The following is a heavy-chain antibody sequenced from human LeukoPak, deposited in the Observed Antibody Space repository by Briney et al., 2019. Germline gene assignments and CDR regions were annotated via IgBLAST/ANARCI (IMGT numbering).Heavy chain of an antibody. CDR2: IKQDGSEK. CDR1: GFTFSSYW. V-gene: IGHV3-7*05. D-gene: IGHD2-2*01. J-gene: IGHJ3*02. CDR3: ERDSMDAIDN. Sequence: GGSPCPSCAASGFTFSSYWMSWVRQAPGKGLEWVANIKQDGSEKYYVDSVKGRFTISRDNAKNSLYLQMNSLRAEDTAVYYCERDSMDAIDNWGQGTMVTVSS.